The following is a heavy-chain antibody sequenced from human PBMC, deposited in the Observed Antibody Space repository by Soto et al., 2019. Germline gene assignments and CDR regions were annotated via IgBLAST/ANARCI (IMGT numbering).Heavy chain of an antibody. CDR2: ISSNGGST. D-gene: IGHD3-22*01. CDR3: VRGRYYYDSSGYYRPRYDAFDI. V-gene: IGHV3-64D*06. Sequence: GGSLRLSCSASGFTFSSYAMHWVRQAPGKGLEYVSAISSNGGSTYYADSVKGRFTISRDNSKNTLYLQMSSLRAEDTAVYYCVRGRYYYDSSGYYRPRYDAFDIWGQGTMVTVSS. J-gene: IGHJ3*02. CDR1: GFTFSSYA.